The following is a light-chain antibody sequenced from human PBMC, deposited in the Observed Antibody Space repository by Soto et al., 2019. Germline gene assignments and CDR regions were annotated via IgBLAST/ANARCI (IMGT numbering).Light chain of an antibody. Sequence: VLSRSPGRLSFSPVERSTLSWRASQSISSAYLAWYQQTPGQAPRLLIYGASTRATGIPDRFSGSGSGTDFTLTISRLGPEDFAVYYCQQYGSSPFTLGQGTRLEIK. CDR1: QSISSAY. V-gene: IGKV3-20*01. J-gene: IGKJ5*01. CDR2: GAS. CDR3: QQYGSSPFT.